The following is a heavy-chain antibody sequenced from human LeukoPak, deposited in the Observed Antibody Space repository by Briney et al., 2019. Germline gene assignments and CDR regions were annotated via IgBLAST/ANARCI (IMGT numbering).Heavy chain of an antibody. CDR2: INPNSGGT. CDR1: GYTFTGYY. J-gene: IGHJ5*02. V-gene: IGHV1-2*02. CDR3: ARAGDYYGSGSYPS. Sequence: ASVTVSCTASGYTFTGYYMHWVRQAPGQGLEWMGWINPNSGGTNYAQKFQGRVTMTRDTSISTAYMELSRLRSDDTAVYYCARAGDYYGSGSYPSWGQGTLVTVSS. D-gene: IGHD3-10*01.